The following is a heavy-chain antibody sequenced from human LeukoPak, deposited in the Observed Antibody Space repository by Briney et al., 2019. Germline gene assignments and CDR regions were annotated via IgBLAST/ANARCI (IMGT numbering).Heavy chain of an antibody. D-gene: IGHD1-26*01. CDR3: AKSRMGSKEKSEGRFGMDV. Sequence: PGRSLRLSCAASGFTFSSYGMHWVRQAPGKGLEWVAVISYDGSNKYYADSVKGRFTISRDNSKNTLYLQMNSLRAEDTAVYHCAKSRMGSKEKSEGRFGMDVWGQGITVTVSS. V-gene: IGHV3-30*18. J-gene: IGHJ6*02. CDR2: ISYDGSNK. CDR1: GFTFSSYG.